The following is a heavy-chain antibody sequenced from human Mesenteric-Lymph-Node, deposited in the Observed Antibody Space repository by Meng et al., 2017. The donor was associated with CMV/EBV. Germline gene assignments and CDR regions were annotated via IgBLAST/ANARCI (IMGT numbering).Heavy chain of an antibody. Sequence: GESLKISCAASGFTFTSSSMTWVRQAPGKGLEWVSHITASGMSTYYADFVKGRFIISRDNTKNTLYLQMNNVRAEDTAVYYCAKDRLPWNYEGFDYWGRGTLVTVSS. V-gene: IGHV3-23*01. D-gene: IGHD1-7*01. CDR3: AKDRLPWNYEGFDY. J-gene: IGHJ4*02. CDR1: GFTFTSSS. CDR2: ITASGMST.